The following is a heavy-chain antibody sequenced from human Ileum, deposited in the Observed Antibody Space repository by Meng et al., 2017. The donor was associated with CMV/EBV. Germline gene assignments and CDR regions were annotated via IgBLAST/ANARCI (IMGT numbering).Heavy chain of an antibody. CDR1: SISSADYY. V-gene: IGHV4-30-4*08. Sequence: SISSADYYWRWIRQPPGKCLEWIGFTYYGGRSYYNPSLKSRVTMSIDTSKNQFSLRLSSVTAADTAVYYCARTEDCHSTRCYTGFDPWGQGTLVTVSS. CDR3: ARTEDCHSTRCYTGFDP. D-gene: IGHD2-2*01. CDR2: TYYGGRS. J-gene: IGHJ5*02.